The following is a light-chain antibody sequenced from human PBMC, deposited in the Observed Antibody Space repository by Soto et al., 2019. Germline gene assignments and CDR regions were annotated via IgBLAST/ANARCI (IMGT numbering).Light chain of an antibody. CDR3: QQYNNWPRT. CDR2: DAS. CDR1: QGVSSY. Sequence: EIVLTQSPATLSLSPGERATLSCRASQGVSSYLAWYQQKPGQAPRLLIYDASNRATGIPARFSGSGSGTEFTLTINSLQSEDFAVYYCQQYNNWPRTFGQGTKVDIK. J-gene: IGKJ1*01. V-gene: IGKV3D-15*01.